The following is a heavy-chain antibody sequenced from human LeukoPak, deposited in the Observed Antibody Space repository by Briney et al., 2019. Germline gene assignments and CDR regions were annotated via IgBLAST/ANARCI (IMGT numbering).Heavy chain of an antibody. J-gene: IGHJ2*01. CDR3: ARRGFSCASNWYFDL. Sequence: SETLSLTCTVSGGSISDYYWSWIRQPPGKGLEWIGYIYYSGSTNYNPSLKSRVTISIDTSNNQFSLKLSSVTAADTAVYYCARRGFSCASNWYFDLWGRGTLVTVSS. D-gene: IGHD5-18*01. V-gene: IGHV4-59*01. CDR1: GGSISDYY. CDR2: IYYSGST.